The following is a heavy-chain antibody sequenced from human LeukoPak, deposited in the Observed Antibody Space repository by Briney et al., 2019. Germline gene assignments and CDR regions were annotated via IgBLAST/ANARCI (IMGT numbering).Heavy chain of an antibody. V-gene: IGHV1-18*01. D-gene: IGHD4-17*01. Sequence: AASVKVSCKASGYTFNSYGISWVRQAPGQGLEWLGWISGDNGDTKTAQNLQGRVTMTTDTSTSTAYMELRNLRSDDTAVCYCARGWDYVHYVDFYYYMDVWGKGTTVTVSS. CDR1: GYTFNSYG. CDR3: ARGWDYVHYVDFYYYMDV. CDR2: ISGDNGDT. J-gene: IGHJ6*03.